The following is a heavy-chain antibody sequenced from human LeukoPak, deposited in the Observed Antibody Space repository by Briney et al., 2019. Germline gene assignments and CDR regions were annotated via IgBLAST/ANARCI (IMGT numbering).Heavy chain of an antibody. CDR1: GYSFTSYW. V-gene: IGHV5-51*01. Sequence: GASLQISCKGSGYSFTSYWIGWVRPLPGKGLEWMGIIYPGDSDTRYSPSFQGQVTISADKSISTAYLQWSSLKASDTAMYYCARSGGMYYYESSGYPDYWGQGTLVTVSS. CDR2: IYPGDSDT. CDR3: ARSGGMYYYESSGYPDY. D-gene: IGHD3-22*01. J-gene: IGHJ4*02.